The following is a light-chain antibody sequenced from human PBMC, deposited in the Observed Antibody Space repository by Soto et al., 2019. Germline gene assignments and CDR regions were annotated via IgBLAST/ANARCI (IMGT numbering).Light chain of an antibody. J-gene: IGKJ1*01. Sequence: IVLTQSPATLSLSPGERATLSCRASQSVSNYLAWYQHKPGQAPRLLIYDASNRATGIPARFSGSGSGTDFTLTISSLEPEDFAVYYCQQYGGSVPWTFGQGTKVDIK. V-gene: IGKV3-11*01. CDR2: DAS. CDR3: QQYGGSVPWT. CDR1: QSVSNY.